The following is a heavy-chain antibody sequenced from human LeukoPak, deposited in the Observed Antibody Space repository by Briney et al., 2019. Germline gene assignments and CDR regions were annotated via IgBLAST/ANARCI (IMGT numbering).Heavy chain of an antibody. CDR1: GFTVSSNY. Sequence: PGGSLRLSCAASGFTVSSNYMSWVRQAPGKGLEWVSVIYSGGSTYYADSVKGRFTISRDNSKNTLYPQMNSLRAEDTAVYYCARDFRVGSRDGYNMAYYYYYGMDVWGQGTTVTVSS. V-gene: IGHV3-66*01. CDR3: ARDFRVGSRDGYNMAYYYYYGMDV. D-gene: IGHD3-3*01. CDR2: IYSGGST. J-gene: IGHJ6*02.